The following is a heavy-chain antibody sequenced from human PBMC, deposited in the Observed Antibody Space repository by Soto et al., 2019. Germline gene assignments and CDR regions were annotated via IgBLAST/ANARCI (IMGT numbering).Heavy chain of an antibody. V-gene: IGHV1-18*01. D-gene: IGHD3-3*01. J-gene: IGHJ6*02. CDR3: ARDAPPPELRFLEWHNYDYNGMDV. CDR1: GYSFTAYG. Sequence: QVQVVQSGDEVKETGASVRVSCKTSGYSFTAYGISWVRQAPGQGLEWMGWISCYNGKTKYAQKVQGRVTMTTDTSTSTAYMEVSSLRSDDTAIYYCARDAPPPELRFLEWHNYDYNGMDVLGQGTTVTVSS. CDR2: ISCYNGKT.